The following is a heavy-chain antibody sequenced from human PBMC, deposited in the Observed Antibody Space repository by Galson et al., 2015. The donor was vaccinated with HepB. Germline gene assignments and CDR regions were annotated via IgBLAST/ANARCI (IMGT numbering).Heavy chain of an antibody. CDR2: ISSSSSYI. J-gene: IGHJ4*02. CDR1: GFTFSSYS. CDR3: ARGSRRHPSGSYHGGYDY. D-gene: IGHD1-26*01. Sequence: SLRLSCAASGFTFSSYSMNWVRQAPGKGLEWVSSISSSSSYIYYADSVKGRFTISRDNAKNSLYLQMNSLRAEDTAVYYCARGSRRHPSGSYHGGYDYWGQGTLVTVSS. V-gene: IGHV3-21*01.